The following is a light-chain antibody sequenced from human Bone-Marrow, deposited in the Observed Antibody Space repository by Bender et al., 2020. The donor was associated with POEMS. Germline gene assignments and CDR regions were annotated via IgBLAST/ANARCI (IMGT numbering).Light chain of an antibody. J-gene: IGLJ1*01. CDR2: EVT. CDR1: SNDVGNYDR. CDR3: QSYDSSLSGCV. Sequence: QSALTQPASVSGSPGQSITISCTGTSNDVGNYDRVSWYQQPPGSAPKLIIYEVTTRPSGVPDRFSGSKSGNTASLAITGLQAEDEADYYCQSYDSSLSGCVFGTGTKVTVL. V-gene: IGLV2-18*02.